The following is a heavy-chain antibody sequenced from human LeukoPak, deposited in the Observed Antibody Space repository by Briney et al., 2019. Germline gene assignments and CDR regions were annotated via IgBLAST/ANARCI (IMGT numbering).Heavy chain of an antibody. CDR1: GYTFTSYG. D-gene: IGHD3-10*01. J-gene: IGHJ6*03. Sequence: ASVKVSCKASGYTFTSYGISWVRQAPGQGLEWMGWISAYNGNTNYAQKLQGRVTMTTDTSTSTAYMELRSLRSDDTAVYYCARGGRGSGSYYPYYYYYYMDVWGKGTTVTISS. V-gene: IGHV1-18*01. CDR2: ISAYNGNT. CDR3: ARGGRGSGSYYPYYYYYYMDV.